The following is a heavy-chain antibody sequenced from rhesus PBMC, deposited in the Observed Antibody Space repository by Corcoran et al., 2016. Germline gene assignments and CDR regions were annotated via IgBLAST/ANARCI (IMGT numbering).Heavy chain of an antibody. CDR3: ARIASSWSNFDY. V-gene: IGHV4-93*02. CDR2: IYGSGGST. D-gene: IGHD6-13*01. CDR1: GGSISSSNW. Sequence: QVQLQESGPAVVKPSETLSLTCAVSGGSISSSNWWSWIRQSPGKGLEWIGGIYGSGGSTDYNPSLMSLVTISIDTSKNQFSLKLSSVTAADTAVYYCARIASSWSNFDYWGQGVLVTASS. J-gene: IGHJ4*01.